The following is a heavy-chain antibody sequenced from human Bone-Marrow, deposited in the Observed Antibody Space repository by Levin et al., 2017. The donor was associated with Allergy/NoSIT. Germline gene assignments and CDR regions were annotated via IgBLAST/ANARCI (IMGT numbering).Heavy chain of an antibody. CDR3: ASFAAGSLYYGLDV. CDR1: RFTFNSYA. D-gene: IGHD6-13*01. CDR2: ISGSAGRT. V-gene: IGHV3-23*01. Sequence: GGSLRLSCTDSRFTFNSYAMSWVRQAPGKRLEWVSAISGSAGRTHYADSVKGRFTIPRDNSKNTLYLEMSSLRAEDTAVYYCASFAAGSLYYGLDVWGQGTTVTVSS. J-gene: IGHJ6*02.